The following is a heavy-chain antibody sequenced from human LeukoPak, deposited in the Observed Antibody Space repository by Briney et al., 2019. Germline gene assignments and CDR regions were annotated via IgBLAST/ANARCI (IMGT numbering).Heavy chain of an antibody. Sequence: ASVKVSCKASGGTFSSSAISWVRHAPGQGLEWMGRLIPIFGTANYGQKRQGRVTITTDESTSTAYMELSSLRSEDTAVYYCARGFPRAYSSSWYYFDYWGQGTLVTVSS. J-gene: IGHJ4*02. V-gene: IGHV1-69*05. CDR3: ARGFPRAYSSSWYYFDY. D-gene: IGHD6-13*01. CDR2: LIPIFGTA. CDR1: GGTFSSSA.